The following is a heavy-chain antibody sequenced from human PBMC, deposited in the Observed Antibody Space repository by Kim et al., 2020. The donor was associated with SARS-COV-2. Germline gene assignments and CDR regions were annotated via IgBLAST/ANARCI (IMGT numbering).Heavy chain of an antibody. CDR2: ISGGGGST. Sequence: GGSLRLSCAASGFIFINYAMCWVRQAPGKGLEWVSGISGGGGSTYYADSVKGRFTISRDISKNTLYLQMSSLRAEDTAVYYCAKAVGEYYYYYGMDVWGQGTTVTVSS. V-gene: IGHV3-23*01. CDR3: AKAVGEYYYYYGMDV. D-gene: IGHD3-10*01. J-gene: IGHJ6*02. CDR1: GFIFINYA.